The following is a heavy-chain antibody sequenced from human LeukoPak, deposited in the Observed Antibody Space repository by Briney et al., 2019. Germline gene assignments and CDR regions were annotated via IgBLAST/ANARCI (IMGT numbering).Heavy chain of an antibody. CDR3: AKDRADSLYYYYYMDV. CDR1: GFTFSSYA. V-gene: IGHV3-30*04. D-gene: IGHD1-26*01. Sequence: GRSLRLSCAASGFTFSSYAMHWVRQAPGKGLEWVAVISYDGSNKYYADSVKGRFTISRDNSKNTLYLQMNSLRAEDTAVYYCAKDRADSLYYYYYMDVWGKGTTVTISS. CDR2: ISYDGSNK. J-gene: IGHJ6*03.